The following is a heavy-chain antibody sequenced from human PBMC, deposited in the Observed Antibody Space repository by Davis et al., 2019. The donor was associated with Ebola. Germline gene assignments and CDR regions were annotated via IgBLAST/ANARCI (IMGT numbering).Heavy chain of an antibody. CDR1: GFPFTDYF. CDR2: INPNSGGT. J-gene: IGHJ4*02. D-gene: IGHD3-22*01. Sequence: AASVKVSCKASGFPFTDYFMHWVRQAPGQGLEWMGRINPNSGGTNYARKFQGRVTMTRDTSISTAYLELASLRSDDTAVYYCARSDYYDKGGIDYWGQGTLVTVSS. CDR3: ARSDYYDKGGIDY. V-gene: IGHV1-2*06.